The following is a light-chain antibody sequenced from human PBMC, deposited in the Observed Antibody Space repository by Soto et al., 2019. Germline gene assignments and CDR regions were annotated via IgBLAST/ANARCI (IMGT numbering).Light chain of an antibody. CDR1: SSDVGFYNY. Sequence: QSVLTQPPSASGSPGQSVTISCTGTSSDVGFYNYVSWFQQHPGKAPKLIIYEVNKRPSGVPDRFSGSKSGNTASLTVSGLQAEDEAEYYCSSYAGINNLIFGGGTKVTVL. J-gene: IGLJ2*01. CDR2: EVN. CDR3: SSYAGINNLI. V-gene: IGLV2-8*01.